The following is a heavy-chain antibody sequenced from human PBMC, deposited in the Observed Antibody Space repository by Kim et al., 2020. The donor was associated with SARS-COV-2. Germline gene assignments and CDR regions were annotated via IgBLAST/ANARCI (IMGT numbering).Heavy chain of an antibody. D-gene: IGHD6-13*01. V-gene: IGHV1-46*01. J-gene: IGHJ4*02. Sequence: SYAQKFQGRVPMTRDTSTSTVYMELSSLRSEDTAVYYCARHTIANYFDYWGQGTLVTVSS. CDR3: ARHTIANYFDY.